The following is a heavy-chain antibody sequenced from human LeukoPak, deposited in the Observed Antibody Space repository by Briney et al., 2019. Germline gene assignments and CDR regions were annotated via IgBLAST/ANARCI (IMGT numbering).Heavy chain of an antibody. J-gene: IGHJ6*02. CDR1: GFTFSNYA. CDR3: ARLRYYGMDV. V-gene: IGHV3-23*01. D-gene: IGHD2-15*01. Sequence: GGSLRLSCAASGFTFSNYAMSWVRQAPGKGLEWVSAISGSGGSTYYTDSVKSRFTISRDNAKNSLYLQMNSLRAEDTAVYYCARLRYYGMDVWGQGTTVTVSS. CDR2: ISGSGGST.